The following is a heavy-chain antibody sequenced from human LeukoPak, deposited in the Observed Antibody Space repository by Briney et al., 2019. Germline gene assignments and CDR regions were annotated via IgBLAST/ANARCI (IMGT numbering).Heavy chain of an antibody. CDR1: GFTLCTHA. CDR3: ARGSRVIDY. CDR2: LSGSGGTT. D-gene: IGHD2-15*01. V-gene: IGHV3-23*01. J-gene: IGHJ4*02. Sequence: TGGSLRLSCAAPGFTLCTHALAWGRQAPGGGLEWVSVLSGSGGTTYYADSVKGRFTISRDNSKNTLYLQMNSLRAEDTAVYYCARGSRVIDYWGQGTLVTVSS.